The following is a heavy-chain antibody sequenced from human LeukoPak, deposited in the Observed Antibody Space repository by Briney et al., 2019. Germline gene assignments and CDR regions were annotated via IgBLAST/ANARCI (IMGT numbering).Heavy chain of an antibody. Sequence: PSETLSLTCTVSGGSITNYYWSWIRQPPGKGLEWIGFSYYNGNTNYNPSLKSRVTISVDMSKNQFSLSLRSVTAADTAVYYCARVSYDKPSLGQGTLVTVSS. J-gene: IGHJ5*02. D-gene: IGHD3-22*01. V-gene: IGHV4-59*01. CDR1: GGSITNYY. CDR3: ARVSYDKPS. CDR2: SYYNGNT.